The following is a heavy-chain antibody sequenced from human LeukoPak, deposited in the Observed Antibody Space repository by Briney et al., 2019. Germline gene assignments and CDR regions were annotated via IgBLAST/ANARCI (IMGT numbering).Heavy chain of an antibody. J-gene: IGHJ3*02. CDR3: ARGALKRATMVRGVINAFDI. D-gene: IGHD3-10*01. Sequence: PSETLSLTCAVYGGSFSGYYWSWIRQPPGKGLEWIGEINHSGSTNYNPSLKSRVTISVDTSKNQFSLKLSSVTAADTAVYYCARGALKRATMVRGVINAFDIWGQGTMVTVSS. CDR1: GGSFSGYY. V-gene: IGHV4-34*01. CDR2: INHSGST.